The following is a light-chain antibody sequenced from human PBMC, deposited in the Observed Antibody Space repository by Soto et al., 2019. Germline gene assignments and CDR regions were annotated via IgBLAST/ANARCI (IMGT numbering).Light chain of an antibody. Sequence: EIVLTQSPGTLSLSPGERATLSCRASQSVSSSYLAWYQLKPGQAPRLLIYGASSRATGVPDRFSGSGSGTDFTIIVSRLEPEDFAVYYCQQYGSSSLTFGGGTKVEIK. CDR1: QSVSSSY. CDR2: GAS. J-gene: IGKJ4*01. V-gene: IGKV3-20*01. CDR3: QQYGSSSLT.